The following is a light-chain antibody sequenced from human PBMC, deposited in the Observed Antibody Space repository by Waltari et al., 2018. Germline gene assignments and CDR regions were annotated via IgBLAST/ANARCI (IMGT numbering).Light chain of an antibody. V-gene: IGKV1-39*01. CDR1: QSNTTY. CDR3: QESYKTPPT. J-gene: IGKJ4*01. CDR2: AAS. Sequence: DIQMTQSPSSLSASIGDRVTITCRASQSNTTYLNWYQQKPGKAPKRLIYAASSLQSGVPSRFSGSGSGTDFTLTISSLQPEDFATYSCQESYKTPPTFGGGTKVEIK.